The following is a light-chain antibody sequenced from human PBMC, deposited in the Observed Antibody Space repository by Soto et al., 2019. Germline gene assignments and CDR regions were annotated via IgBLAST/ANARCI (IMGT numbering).Light chain of an antibody. CDR2: KAS. V-gene: IGKV1-5*03. CDR3: QQYESYPMT. J-gene: IGKJ4*01. Sequence: DSQMTQYPSTLSASIGDRVTITCRAGQSISSWLAWYQQKPGKAPKLLISKASTLPSGVPPRFSGSGSGTEFALTISSLQPDAFSSYYCQQYESYPMTFGGGTKVEIK. CDR1: QSISSW.